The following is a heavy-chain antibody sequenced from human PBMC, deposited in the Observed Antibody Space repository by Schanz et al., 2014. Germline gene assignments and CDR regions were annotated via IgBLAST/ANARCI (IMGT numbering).Heavy chain of an antibody. CDR1: GFTFSTYA. Sequence: AQLVESGGGVVRPGRSLRLSCAASGFTFSTYAMSWVRQAPGKGLEWVANINQDGSEKYYVDSVKGRFTISRDNAKNSLYLQMNSLRADDTAVYYCAKSKSQLPRFDYWGQGALVTVSS. V-gene: IGHV3-7*03. CDR2: INQDGSEK. J-gene: IGHJ4*02. D-gene: IGHD2-21*01. CDR3: AKSKSQLPRFDY.